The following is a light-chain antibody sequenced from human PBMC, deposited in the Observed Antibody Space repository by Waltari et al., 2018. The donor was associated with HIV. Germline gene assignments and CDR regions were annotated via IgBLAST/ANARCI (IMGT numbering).Light chain of an antibody. CDR3: AAWDDSLNGWV. V-gene: IGLV1-44*01. Sequence: QSVLTQPPSASGPPGQRVTISCSGSRSNSGSDTVNWYQQLPGTAPKLLIYSNNQRPSGVPDRFSGSKSGTSASLAISGLQSEDEADYYCAAWDDSLNGWVFGGGTKLTVL. CDR1: RSNSGSDT. J-gene: IGLJ3*02. CDR2: SNN.